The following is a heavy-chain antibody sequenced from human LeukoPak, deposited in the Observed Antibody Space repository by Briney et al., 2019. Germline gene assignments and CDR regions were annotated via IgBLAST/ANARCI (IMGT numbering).Heavy chain of an antibody. D-gene: IGHD2-21*02. V-gene: IGHV1-8*01. CDR2: VHPDSENA. Sequence: ASVKVSCKASGYTFNSYDINWVRQATGQGVEWMGWVHPDSENAGHAQKFQGRVTMTWDTSITTAYMELSSLRSEDTAVYYCARRRCGGGCYSDGFAAWGQGTVVTVSS. CDR3: ARRRCGGGCYSDGFAA. J-gene: IGHJ3*01. CDR1: GYTFNSYD.